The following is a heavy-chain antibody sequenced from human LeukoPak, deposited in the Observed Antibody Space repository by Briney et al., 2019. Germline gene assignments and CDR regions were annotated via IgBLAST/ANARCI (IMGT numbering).Heavy chain of an antibody. CDR3: ARSGDPPYYYYGMDV. J-gene: IGHJ6*02. Sequence: GGSLRLSCAASGFTFSSYWMSWVRQAPGKGLAWLANIKQDGSEKYYVDSVKGRFTISRDNAKNSLYLQMNSLRAEDTAVYYCARSGDPPYYYYGMDVWGQGTTVTVSS. V-gene: IGHV3-7*01. D-gene: IGHD2-21*02. CDR2: IKQDGSEK. CDR1: GFTFSSYW.